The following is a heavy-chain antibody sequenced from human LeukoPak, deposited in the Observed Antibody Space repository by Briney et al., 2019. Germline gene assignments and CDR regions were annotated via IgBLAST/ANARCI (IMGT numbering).Heavy chain of an antibody. CDR2: IKHDGSEQ. J-gene: IGHJ4*02. CDR1: GFTFTTYW. CDR3: AARADYFDY. Sequence: GGSLRLSCAASGFTFTTYWMSWMRQAPGKGLQWVANIKHDGSEQYYVDSVKGRFTISRDNAKNSLFLQMNSLGVEDTAVYYCAARADYFDYWGQGTLVTVSS. V-gene: IGHV3-7*01.